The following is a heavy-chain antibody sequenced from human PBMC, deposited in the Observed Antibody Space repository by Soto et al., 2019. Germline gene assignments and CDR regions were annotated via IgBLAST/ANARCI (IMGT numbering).Heavy chain of an antibody. D-gene: IGHD3-9*01. Sequence: QVQLVESGGDLVKPGGSLRLSCAASGFPFSDYYMSWIRQAPGKGLEWVSSISSSSSDTNYAQSVKGRFTISRDNAKNSLHLQMNSLRAEDTAVYYCARRRTTGYYNYWGQGTRVTVSA. CDR3: ARRRTTGYYNY. V-gene: IGHV3-11*05. J-gene: IGHJ4*02. CDR1: GFPFSDYY. CDR2: ISSSSSDT.